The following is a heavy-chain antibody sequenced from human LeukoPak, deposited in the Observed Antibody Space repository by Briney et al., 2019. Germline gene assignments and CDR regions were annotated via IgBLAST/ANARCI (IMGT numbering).Heavy chain of an antibody. J-gene: IGHJ6*02. CDR1: GGSISSYY. CDR3: ASSQWLASYYYYGMDV. V-gene: IGHV4-4*07. CDR2: IYTSGST. D-gene: IGHD5-12*01. Sequence: SETLSLTCTVSGGSISSYYWSWIRQPAGKGLEWIGRIYTSGSTNYNPSLKSRATMSVDTSKNQFSLKLSSVTAADTAVYYCASSQWLASYYYYGMDVWGQGTTVTVSS.